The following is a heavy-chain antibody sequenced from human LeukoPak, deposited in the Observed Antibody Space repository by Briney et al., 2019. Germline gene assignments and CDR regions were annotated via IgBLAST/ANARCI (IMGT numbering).Heavy chain of an antibody. V-gene: IGHV4-30-4*01. J-gene: IGHJ3*02. CDR3: ARGTYFYDGSAYLGAFDI. Sequence: SETLSLTCTVSSGSISSGDYYWSWIRQPPGKGLEWIGCVYYSGITYYNPSLKSRASISGDTSKNQFSLKLSSVTAADTAVYYCARGTYFYDGSAYLGAFDIWGQGTMVTVSS. CDR2: VYYSGIT. D-gene: IGHD3-22*01. CDR1: SGSISSGDYY.